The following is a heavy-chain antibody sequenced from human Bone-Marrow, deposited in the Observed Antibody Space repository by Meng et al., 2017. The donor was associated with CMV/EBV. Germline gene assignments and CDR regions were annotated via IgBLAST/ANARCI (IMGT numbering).Heavy chain of an antibody. D-gene: IGHD3-10*01. J-gene: IGHJ4*02. CDR2: IYHSGTT. CDR3: ASLGLRGNSFDF. Sequence: PVSGGSISSGDYFWNWIRQPPGKGLEWIGYIYHSGTTYYKPSLRSRITISVDTSKNQFSLNLTSVTAADTAVYYCASLGLRGNSFDFWGQGSLVTVSS. CDR1: GGSISSGDYF. V-gene: IGHV4-30-4*08.